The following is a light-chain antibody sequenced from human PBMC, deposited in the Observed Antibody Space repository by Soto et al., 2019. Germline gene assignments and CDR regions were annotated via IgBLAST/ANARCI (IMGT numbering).Light chain of an antibody. CDR2: VAS. Sequence: EIVLTQSPDTLSLSPGERATLSCRASQSVGSSLAWYQRKPGQAPRLLIYVASNRATGIPARFSGSGSGTDFTLTISSLEREDFAVYYCQQRSNWPPEVTFGPWTKVDI. V-gene: IGKV3-11*01. CDR3: QQRSNWPPEVT. J-gene: IGKJ3*01. CDR1: QSVGSS.